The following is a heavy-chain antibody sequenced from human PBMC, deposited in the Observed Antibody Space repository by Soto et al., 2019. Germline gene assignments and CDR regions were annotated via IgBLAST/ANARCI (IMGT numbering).Heavy chain of an antibody. CDR3: AKDGDWYYDSSGYYYDH. CDR1: GFTFSSYG. V-gene: IGHV3-30*18. CDR2: ISYDGSNK. Sequence: GGSPRLSCAASGFTFSSYGMHWVRQAPGKGLEWVAVISYDGSNKYYADSVKGRFTISRDNSKNTLYLQMNSLRAEDTAVYYCAKDGDWYYDSSGYYYDHWGQGTLVTVSS. J-gene: IGHJ5*02. D-gene: IGHD3-22*01.